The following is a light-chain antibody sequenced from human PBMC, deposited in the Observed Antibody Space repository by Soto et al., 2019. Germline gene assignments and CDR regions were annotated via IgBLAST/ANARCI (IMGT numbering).Light chain of an antibody. J-gene: IGLJ3*02. CDR2: EVS. V-gene: IGLV2-18*02. CDR3: SSYTNSNHWV. CDR1: SSDVGTYNR. Sequence: QSALTQPTSVSGSPGQSVTISCTGTSSDVGTYNRVSWYQQAPGTAPKLMIYEVSNRPSGVPDRFSGSKSGNTASLTISGLQAEDEADYYCSSYTNSNHWVFGGVTNLTVL.